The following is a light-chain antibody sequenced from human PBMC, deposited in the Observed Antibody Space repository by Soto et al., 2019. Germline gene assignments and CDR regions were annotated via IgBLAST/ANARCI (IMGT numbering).Light chain of an antibody. CDR2: DVN. V-gene: IGLV2-11*01. J-gene: IGLJ3*02. CDR1: SGDIGAYNY. CDR3: CSYAQTSRV. Sequence: QSALTQPRSVSGSPGQSVTFSCTGTSGDIGAYNYVSWYQFHPGKAPTMIIYDVNKRPSGVPDRFSGPKSGNTASLTISWLQAEDEADYYCCSYAQTSRVVGGGTKLTVL.